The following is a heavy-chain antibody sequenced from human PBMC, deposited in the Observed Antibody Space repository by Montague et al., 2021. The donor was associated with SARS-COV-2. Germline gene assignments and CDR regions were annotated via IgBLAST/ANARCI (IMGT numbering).Heavy chain of an antibody. CDR3: ARVLSYYGMDV. J-gene: IGHJ6*02. CDR1: GFTFGSYG. Sequence: SLRLSCAASGFTFGSYGMHWVRQAPGKGLEWVAVIWYDGSNKYYADSVKGRFTISRDNSKNTLYLQMNSLRAEDTAVYYCARVLSYYGMDVWGQGTRSPSP. CDR2: IWYDGSNK. V-gene: IGHV3-33*01. D-gene: IGHD3-10*01.